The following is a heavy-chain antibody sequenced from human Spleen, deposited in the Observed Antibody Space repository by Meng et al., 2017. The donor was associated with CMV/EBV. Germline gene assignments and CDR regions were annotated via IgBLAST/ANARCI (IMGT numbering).Heavy chain of an antibody. CDR2: TYYRSKWWN. CDR1: GDSVSSTSAA. J-gene: IGHJ4*02. D-gene: IGHD1-7*01. Sequence: SQTLSLTCAISGDSVSSTSAAWNWIRQSPSRGLEWLGRTYYRSKWWNEYAVSVNSRISINPDTSKNQFSLQLNSVTPEDTAVYFCAREEGITGTTGFDYWGQGTLVTVSS. V-gene: IGHV6-1*01. CDR3: AREEGITGTTGFDY.